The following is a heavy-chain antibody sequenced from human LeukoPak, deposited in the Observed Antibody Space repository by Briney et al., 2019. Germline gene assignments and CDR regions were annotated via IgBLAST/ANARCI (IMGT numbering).Heavy chain of an antibody. CDR1: GFTVSSNY. V-gene: IGHV3-53*01. CDR3: ARDRIELGGGTFDI. CDR2: IYSGGST. D-gene: IGHD5-18*01. J-gene: IGHJ3*02. Sequence: GGSLRLSCAASGFTVSSNYMSWVRQAPGKGLEWVSVIYSGGSTYHADSVEGRFTISRDDSKNTLYLQMNSLRAEDTAVYYCARDRIELGGGTFDIWGQGTMVTVSS.